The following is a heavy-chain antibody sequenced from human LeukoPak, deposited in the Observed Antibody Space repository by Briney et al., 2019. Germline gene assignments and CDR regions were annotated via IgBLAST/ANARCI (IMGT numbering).Heavy chain of an antibody. D-gene: IGHD3-22*01. J-gene: IGHJ5*02. CDR2: INPNSGGT. V-gene: IGHV1-2*02. CDR1: GYTFTGYY. CDR3: ARDYYDSSGYSRFDP. Sequence: AASVTVSCKASGYTFTGYYMHWVRQAPGQGLEWMGWINPNSGGTDYAQKFQGRVTMTRDTSISTAYMEVSRLRSDDTAVYYCARDYYDSSGYSRFDPWGQGTLVTVSS.